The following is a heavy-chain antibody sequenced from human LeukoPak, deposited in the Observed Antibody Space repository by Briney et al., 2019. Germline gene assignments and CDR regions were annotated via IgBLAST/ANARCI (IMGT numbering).Heavy chain of an antibody. CDR2: INPNSGGT. Sequence: ASVKVSCKASGYTFTGYYMHWVRQAPGQGLEWMGWINPNSGGTNYAQKFQGRVTMTRDTSISTAYMELSRLRSDGTAVYYCARESVDTMIVPRRWFDPWGQGTLVTVSS. J-gene: IGHJ5*02. V-gene: IGHV1-2*02. D-gene: IGHD3-22*01. CDR3: ARESVDTMIVPRRWFDP. CDR1: GYTFTGYY.